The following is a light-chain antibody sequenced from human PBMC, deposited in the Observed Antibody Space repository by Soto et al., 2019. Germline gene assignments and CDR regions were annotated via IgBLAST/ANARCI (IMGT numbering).Light chain of an antibody. CDR2: DVS. CDR1: SSDVGAYNY. J-gene: IGLJ1*01. V-gene: IGLV2-14*01. Sequence: QSALTQPASVSGSPGRSITISCTGTSSDVGAYNYDSWYQQYPGEAPKVIIYDVSHRPAGVSNRFSGSKSGNTASLTISGLQTQDEADYYSSSYTSATTYVFGTGTKVTVL. CDR3: SSYTSATTYV.